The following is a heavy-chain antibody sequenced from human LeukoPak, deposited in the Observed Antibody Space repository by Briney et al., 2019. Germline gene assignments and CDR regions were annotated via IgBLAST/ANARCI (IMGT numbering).Heavy chain of an antibody. Sequence: SETLSLTCAVYGGSFSGYYWSWIRQPPGEGLEWIGEINHSGSTNYNPSLKSRVTISVDTSKNQFSLKLSSVTAADTAVYYCARYPVSGSFDYWGQGTLVTVSS. V-gene: IGHV4-34*01. D-gene: IGHD1-26*01. CDR2: INHSGST. CDR3: ARYPVSGSFDY. J-gene: IGHJ4*02. CDR1: GGSFSGYY.